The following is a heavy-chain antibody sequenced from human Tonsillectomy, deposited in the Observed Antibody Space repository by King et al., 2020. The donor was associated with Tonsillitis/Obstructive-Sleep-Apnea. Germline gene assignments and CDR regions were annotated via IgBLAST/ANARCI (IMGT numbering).Heavy chain of an antibody. J-gene: IGHJ6*03. D-gene: IGHD6-13*01. CDR2: IKQDGSEK. Sequence: VQLVESGGGLVQPGGSLRLSCAASGFTFSSYWMSWVRQAPGKGLEWVANIKQDGSEKYYVDSVKGRFTISRDNAKNSLYLQMNSLGAEDTAVYYCARGSSSWYDYYYYMDVWGKGTTVTVSS. CDR3: ARGSSSWYDYYYYMDV. CDR1: GFTFSSYW. V-gene: IGHV3-7*04.